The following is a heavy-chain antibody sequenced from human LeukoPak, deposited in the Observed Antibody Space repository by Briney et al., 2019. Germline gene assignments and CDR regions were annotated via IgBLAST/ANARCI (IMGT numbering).Heavy chain of an antibody. D-gene: IGHD6-19*01. Sequence: PSETLSLTCTVSGGSISSYYWSWIRQPAGKGLEWIGRIYTSGSTNYNPSLESRVTISLDKSKNQFSLKLSSVTAADTAVYYCARGVGWYLSIRRFDYWGQGTLVTVSS. CDR1: GGSISSYY. CDR3: ARGVGWYLSIRRFDY. CDR2: IYTSGST. V-gene: IGHV4-4*07. J-gene: IGHJ4*02.